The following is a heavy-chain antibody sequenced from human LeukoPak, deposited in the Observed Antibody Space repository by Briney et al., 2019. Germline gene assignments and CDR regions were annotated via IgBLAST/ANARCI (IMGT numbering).Heavy chain of an antibody. CDR2: MNPNSGNT. V-gene: IGHV1-8*01. Sequence: ASVKVSCKASGYTFTSYDINWVRQATGQGLEWMGWMNPNSGNTGYAQKFQGRVTMTRNTSISTAYMELSSLRSEDTAVYYCARALPLYSSGWYGYYGMDVWGQGTTVTVSS. CDR3: ARALPLYSSGWYGYYGMDV. D-gene: IGHD6-19*01. CDR1: GYTFTSYD. J-gene: IGHJ6*02.